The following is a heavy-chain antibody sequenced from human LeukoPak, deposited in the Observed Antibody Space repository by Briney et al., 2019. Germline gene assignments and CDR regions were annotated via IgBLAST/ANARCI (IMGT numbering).Heavy chain of an antibody. Sequence: GRSLRLSCAASGFTFSSNVMHWVRQAPGKGLEWVAVISYDGSNKYYADCVKGRFTISRDNSKNTLYLQMNSLRAEDTAVYYCASLAYCGGDCYSEAFDIWGQGTMVTVSS. CDR3: ASLAYCGGDCYSEAFDI. J-gene: IGHJ3*02. CDR2: ISYDGSNK. CDR1: GFTFSSNV. V-gene: IGHV3-30-3*01. D-gene: IGHD2-21*02.